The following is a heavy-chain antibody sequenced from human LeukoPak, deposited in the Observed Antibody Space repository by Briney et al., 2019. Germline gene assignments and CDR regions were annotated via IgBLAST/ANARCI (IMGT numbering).Heavy chain of an antibody. CDR1: GGSFSGYY. J-gene: IGHJ5*02. Sequence: SETLSLTCAVYGGSFSGYYWCWIRQPPGKGLEWIGEINHSGSTNYNPSLKSRVTISVDTSKNQFSLKLSSVTAADTAVYYCARVDYVLMVYALTRGRGLHNWFDPWGQGTLVTVSS. D-gene: IGHD2-8*01. CDR3: ARVDYVLMVYALTRGRGLHNWFDP. V-gene: IGHV4-34*01. CDR2: INHSGST.